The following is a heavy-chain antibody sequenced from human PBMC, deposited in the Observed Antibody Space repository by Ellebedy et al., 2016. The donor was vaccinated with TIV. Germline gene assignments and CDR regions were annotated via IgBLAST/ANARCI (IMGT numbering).Heavy chain of an antibody. D-gene: IGHD4-17*01. J-gene: IGHJ4*02. Sequence: SETLSLTXTVSGGSINNYYWSWIRQPAGKGLEWIGRVYSSGSVNYNPSLQSRVTMSVDTSKNLFSLNLTSVTAADTAVYYCARESDYGDIDYWGQGTLVTVSS. CDR3: ARESDYGDIDY. CDR1: GGSINNYY. V-gene: IGHV4-4*07. CDR2: VYSSGSV.